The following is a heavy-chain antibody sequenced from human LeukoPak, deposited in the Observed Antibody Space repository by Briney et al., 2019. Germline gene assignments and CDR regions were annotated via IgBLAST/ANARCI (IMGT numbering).Heavy chain of an antibody. CDR2: IYSGGST. V-gene: IGHV3-66*01. CDR3: ARDNSKYGSRS. J-gene: IGHJ5*02. D-gene: IGHD4-11*01. CDR1: GFTVSSNY. Sequence: GGSLRLSCAASGFTVSSNYMSWVRQAPGKGLEWVSVIYSGGSTYYADSVKGRFTISRDNSKNTPYLQMNSLRAEDTAVYYCARDNSKYGSRSWGQGTLVTVSS.